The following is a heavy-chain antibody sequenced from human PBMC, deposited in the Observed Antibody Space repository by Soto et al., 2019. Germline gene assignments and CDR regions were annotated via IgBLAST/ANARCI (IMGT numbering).Heavy chain of an antibody. J-gene: IGHJ4*02. V-gene: IGHV3-64*02. Sequence: GGSLRLSCGASGFTFSTYAMHWVRQAPGKALESVSAISGDGGITYYLDSVKGRFTISRDNSRNTLYLQMGSLRAEDMAVYYCASVFYDSGGYYYDYWGQRALVTVSS. CDR2: ISGDGGIT. D-gene: IGHD3-22*01. CDR3: ASVFYDSGGYYYDY. CDR1: GFTFSTYA.